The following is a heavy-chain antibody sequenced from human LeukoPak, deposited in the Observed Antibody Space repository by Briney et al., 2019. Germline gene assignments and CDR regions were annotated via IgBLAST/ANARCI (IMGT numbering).Heavy chain of an antibody. CDR3: ARRTVVPAAILYDAFDI. J-gene: IGHJ3*02. V-gene: IGHV4-39*01. D-gene: IGHD2-2*01. Sequence: SETLSLTCTVSGGSISGSSYFWGWIRQPPGKGLEWIGSIYYSGSTYYNPSLKSRVTISVDTSKNQFSLKLSSVTAADTAVYYCARRTVVPAAILYDAFDIWGQGTMVTVSS. CDR2: IYYSGST. CDR1: GGSISGSSYF.